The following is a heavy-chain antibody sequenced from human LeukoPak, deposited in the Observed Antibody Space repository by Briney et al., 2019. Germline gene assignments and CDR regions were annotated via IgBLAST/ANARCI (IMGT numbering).Heavy chain of an antibody. Sequence: GGSLRLSCAASGFTFSSYGMHWVRQAPGKGLEWVAVISYDGSNKYYADSVKGRFTISRDDSKNTLYLQMNSLRAEDTAVYYCAKAASKRTDYGDYAFYYYMDVWGKGPRSPSP. D-gene: IGHD4-17*01. V-gene: IGHV3-30*18. CDR1: GFTFSSYG. J-gene: IGHJ6*03. CDR3: AKAASKRTDYGDYAFYYYMDV. CDR2: ISYDGSNK.